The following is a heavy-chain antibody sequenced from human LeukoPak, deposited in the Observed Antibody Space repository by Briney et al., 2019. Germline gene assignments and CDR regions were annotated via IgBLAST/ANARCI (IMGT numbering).Heavy chain of an antibody. D-gene: IGHD4-17*01. Sequence: ASVKVSCKAYGYRFRDHYIHWVRQAPGQGLEYLGWINPNSGGTNYAQKFQGRVTLTRDTSIDTVYIHLDSLTSDDTAVYFCARGYFGDYVLDTWGQGTLVTVSS. J-gene: IGHJ5*02. CDR2: INPNSGGT. V-gene: IGHV1-2*02. CDR1: GYRFRDHY. CDR3: ARGYFGDYVLDT.